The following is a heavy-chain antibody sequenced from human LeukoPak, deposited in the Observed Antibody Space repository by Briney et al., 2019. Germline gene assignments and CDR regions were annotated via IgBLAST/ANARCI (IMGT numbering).Heavy chain of an antibody. CDR1: GFTFSSYE. CDR2: ISSSDSTI. V-gene: IGHV3-48*03. J-gene: IGHJ4*02. Sequence: GGSLRLSCAASGFTFSSYEMHWVRQPPGKGLEWVSYISSSDSTIYYADSVKGRFTISRDNAMNSLYLQLNSLRPEDTAVYYCVRGGASCPDFWGQGTLVTVSS. D-gene: IGHD3-16*01. CDR3: VRGGASCPDF.